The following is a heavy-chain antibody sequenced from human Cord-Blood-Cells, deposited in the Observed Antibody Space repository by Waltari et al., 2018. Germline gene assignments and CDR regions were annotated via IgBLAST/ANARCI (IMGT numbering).Heavy chain of an antibody. CDR3: AFGGPMVRGALYAFDI. J-gene: IGHJ3*02. Sequence: PGASVKVSCKASGYTFTGYYMHWVRQAPGQGLEWMGWINPNSGGTNYAQKFQGRVTMTRDTSISTAYMELSRLRSDDTAVYYCAFGGPMVRGALYAFDIWGQGTMVTVSS. CDR1: GYTFTGYY. V-gene: IGHV1-2*02. D-gene: IGHD3-10*01. CDR2: INPNSGGT.